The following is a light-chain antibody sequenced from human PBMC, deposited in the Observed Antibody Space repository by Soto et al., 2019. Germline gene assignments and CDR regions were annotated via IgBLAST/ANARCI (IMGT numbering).Light chain of an antibody. CDR3: PSYDNSLSAYV. J-gene: IGLJ1*01. Sequence: QSVLSQPPSVSGAPGQKVTISCTVSSSNIGAGYDLHWYQQLPGTAPKLLLYSNSNRPSGVPDRFSGSKSGTSASLAITGLQAEDEADYYCPSYDNSLSAYVFGTGTKVTVL. CDR1: SSNIGAGYD. V-gene: IGLV1-40*01. CDR2: SNS.